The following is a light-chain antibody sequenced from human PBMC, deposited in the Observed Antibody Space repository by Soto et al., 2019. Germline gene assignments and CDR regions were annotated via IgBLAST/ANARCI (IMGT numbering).Light chain of an antibody. J-gene: IGLJ2*01. CDR1: SSNVGAYNY. V-gene: IGLV2-8*01. CDR3: SSWTGNNFVV. Sequence: QSALTQPPSASGSPGQSVTISCTGTSSNVGAYNYVSWYQQHPGKAPKLMIYEVTKRPSGVPHRVSGSKSGSTASLTVSGLQAEDEADYYCSSWTGNNFVVFGGGTKVTVL. CDR2: EVT.